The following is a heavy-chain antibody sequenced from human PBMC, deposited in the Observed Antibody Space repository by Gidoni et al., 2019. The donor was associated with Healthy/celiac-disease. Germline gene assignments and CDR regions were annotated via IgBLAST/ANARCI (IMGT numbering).Heavy chain of an antibody. D-gene: IGHD3-22*01. V-gene: IGHV2-5*01. CDR3: AHSMRYYDSSGYPDAFDI. J-gene: IGHJ3*02. CDR2: IYWNDDK. Sequence: QITLKESGPTPVKPTQTLTLTCNFPGFSLSTSGVGVGWIRQPPGKALEWLALIYWNDDKRHSPSLKSRLTITKDTSKNQVVLTMTNMDPVDTATYYCAHSMRYYDSSGYPDAFDIWGQGTMVTVSS. CDR1: GFSLSTSGVG.